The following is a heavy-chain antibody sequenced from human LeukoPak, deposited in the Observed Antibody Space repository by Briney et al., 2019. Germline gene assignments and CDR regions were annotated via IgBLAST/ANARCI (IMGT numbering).Heavy chain of an antibody. V-gene: IGHV3-20*04. CDR1: GYRVDDYG. Sequence: PGRSLRLSCAATGYRVDDYGMNWCRQAPGKGLAWVCRINAIGASTAYADSVKGRFTISRDNAKNSLYLQMNSLRAEDTALYYCARDGGWYKRGLDYYYYYMDVWGKGTTVTVSS. J-gene: IGHJ6*03. CDR2: INAIGAST. D-gene: IGHD6-19*01. CDR3: ARDGGWYKRGLDYYYYYMDV.